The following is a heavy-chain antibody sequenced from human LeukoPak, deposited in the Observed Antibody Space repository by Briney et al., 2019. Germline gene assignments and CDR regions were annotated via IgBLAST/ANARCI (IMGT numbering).Heavy chain of an antibody. CDR1: GSPFTTIG. CDR2: LSAYNGNT. J-gene: IGHJ4*02. D-gene: IGHD6-19*01. Sequence: ASVKVSCKASGSPFTTIGTGWFRRPPGQGLGGWVGLSAYNGNTNYARKLQGRVTMTTDTSTSTAYMELRSLRSDDTAVYYCARTGIAVAGTGGRPDYWGQGTLVTVSS. V-gene: IGHV1-18*01. CDR3: ARTGIAVAGTGGRPDY.